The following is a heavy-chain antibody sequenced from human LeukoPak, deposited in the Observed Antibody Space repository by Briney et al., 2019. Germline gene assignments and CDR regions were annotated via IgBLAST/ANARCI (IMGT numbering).Heavy chain of an antibody. J-gene: IGHJ4*02. CDR3: AREGGEWELLRTFDY. CDR1: GFIFSSYW. D-gene: IGHD1-26*01. V-gene: IGHV3-74*01. Sequence: GGSLRLSCAASGFIFSSYWMHWVRHAPGKGLAWVSRINTDGSSTGYADSVKGRFAISRDNAKNSLYLQMNSLRAEDTAVYYCAREGGEWELLRTFDYWGQGTLVTVSS. CDR2: INTDGSST.